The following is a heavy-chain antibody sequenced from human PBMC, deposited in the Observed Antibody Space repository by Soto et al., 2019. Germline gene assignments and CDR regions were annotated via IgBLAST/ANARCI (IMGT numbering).Heavy chain of an antibody. D-gene: IGHD5-12*01. Sequence: SAEIACEACGYTLNSYAVHLARQDTGKRLEWMGWINAGNGNTKYSQKFQGRVTITRDTSASTAYMELSSLRSEDTAVYYCARVSGYYPLDYWGQGTLVTVSS. CDR1: GYTLNSYA. CDR3: ARVSGYYPLDY. CDR2: INAGNGNT. V-gene: IGHV1-3*01. J-gene: IGHJ4*02.